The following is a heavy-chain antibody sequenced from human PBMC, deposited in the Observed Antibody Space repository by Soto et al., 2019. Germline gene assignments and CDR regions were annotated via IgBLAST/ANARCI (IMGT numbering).Heavy chain of an antibody. CDR3: ARGLGVFGGAPLYSYYYYYSMDV. V-gene: IGHV1-8*01. J-gene: IGHJ6*03. D-gene: IGHD3-3*01. Sequence: QVQLVQSGAEVKKPGASVKVSCKASGYTFTSYDINWVRQATGQGLEWMGWMNPNSGNTGYAQKFQGRVTMTRNTSISTAYMELSSLRSEDTAVYYCARGLGVFGGAPLYSYYYYYSMDVWGKGTTVTVSS. CDR2: MNPNSGNT. CDR1: GYTFTSYD.